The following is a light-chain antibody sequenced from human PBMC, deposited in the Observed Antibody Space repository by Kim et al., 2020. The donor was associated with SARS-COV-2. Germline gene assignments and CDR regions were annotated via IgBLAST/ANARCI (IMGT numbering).Light chain of an antibody. CDR2: DVS. CDR1: SSDVGGYNY. CDR3: SSYTSSSTYWV. V-gene: IGLV2-14*04. Sequence: QSITISCTGNSSDVGGYNYVSWYQQHPGKAPKLMMYDVSKRPSGVSNRCSGSKSGNTASLTISGLQAEDEADYYCSSYTSSSTYWVFGGGTKLTVL. J-gene: IGLJ3*02.